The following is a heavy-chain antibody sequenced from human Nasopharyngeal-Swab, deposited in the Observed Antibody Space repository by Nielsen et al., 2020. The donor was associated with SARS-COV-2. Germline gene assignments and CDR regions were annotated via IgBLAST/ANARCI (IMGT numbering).Heavy chain of an antibody. Sequence: GESLKISCAASGFTFSSYAMHWVRQAPGKGLEWVAVISYDGSNKYYADSVKGRSTISRDNSKNTLYLQMNSLRAEDTAVYYCARASSGSYWSAFDIWGQGTMVTVSS. CDR1: GFTFSSYA. CDR2: ISYDGSNK. CDR3: ARASSGSYWSAFDI. V-gene: IGHV3-30-3*01. J-gene: IGHJ3*02. D-gene: IGHD1-26*01.